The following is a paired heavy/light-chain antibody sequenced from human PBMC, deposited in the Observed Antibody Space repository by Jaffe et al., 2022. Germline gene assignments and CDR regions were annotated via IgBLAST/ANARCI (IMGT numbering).Heavy chain of an antibody. Sequence: EVQLLESGGGLVQPGGSLRLSCAASGFSFSNSAMSWVRQAPGKGLEWVSSISRSGDATYYADSVKGRFTISRDNSKNTLFLQMNSLRAGDTAVYYCANAVRSLYSDNWGNYWGQGTLVTVSS. CDR2: ISRSGDAT. V-gene: IGHV3-23*01. D-gene: IGHD7-27*01. CDR3: ANAVRSLYSDNWGNY. CDR1: GFSFSNSA. J-gene: IGHJ4*02.
Light chain of an antibody. CDR3: HQLNTYPLT. J-gene: IGKJ4*01. CDR1: QGISSR. V-gene: IGKV1-9*01. CDR2: AAS. Sequence: DIQLTQSPSFLSTSVGDRVTITCRASQGISSRLAWYQQKPGQAPKLLIYAASNLQSGVTSRFSGSGSGTEFTLTISSLQPEDFATYYCHQLNTYPLTFGGGTKVEIK.